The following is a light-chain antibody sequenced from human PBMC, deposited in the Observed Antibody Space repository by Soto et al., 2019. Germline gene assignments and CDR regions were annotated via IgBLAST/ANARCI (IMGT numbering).Light chain of an antibody. Sequence: EILLTQSPATLSLSPGERATLSCWSSQSVSSNYLAWYQQRPGLAPRLLISGASSRATGIPDRFSGSGSGTHFTLTISRLEPGDFAVYYCQHFGGTTFTFGQGTRLEI. CDR1: QSVSSNY. V-gene: IGKV3D-20*01. CDR3: QHFGGTTFT. CDR2: GAS. J-gene: IGKJ5*01.